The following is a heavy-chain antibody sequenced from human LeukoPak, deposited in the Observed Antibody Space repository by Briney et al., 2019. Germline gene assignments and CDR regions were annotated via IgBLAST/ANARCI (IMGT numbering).Heavy chain of an antibody. Sequence: ASVKVSCKASGYTFTSYGISWVRQAPGQGLEWMGWISGSNGNTNYAQKLQGRVTMTTETSTNTAYMELRSLRSDDTAVYYCARRAAVAGPRSYSFDIWGQGTMVTVSS. D-gene: IGHD6-19*01. J-gene: IGHJ3*02. V-gene: IGHV1-18*01. CDR1: GYTFTSYG. CDR2: ISGSNGNT. CDR3: ARRAAVAGPRSYSFDI.